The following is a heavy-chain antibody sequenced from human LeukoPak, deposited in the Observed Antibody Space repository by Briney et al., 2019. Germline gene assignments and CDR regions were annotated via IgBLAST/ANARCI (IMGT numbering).Heavy chain of an antibody. Sequence: ASVKVSCKASGYTFTSYYMHWVRQAPGQGLEWMGIINPSGGSTSYAQKFQGRVTMTSDTSTSTVYMELSSLRSEDTAVYYCARGRRYYYDSSGYSDYWGQGTLVTVSS. CDR1: GYTFTSYY. CDR3: ARGRRYYYDSSGYSDY. J-gene: IGHJ4*02. V-gene: IGHV1-46*01. CDR2: INPSGGST. D-gene: IGHD3-22*01.